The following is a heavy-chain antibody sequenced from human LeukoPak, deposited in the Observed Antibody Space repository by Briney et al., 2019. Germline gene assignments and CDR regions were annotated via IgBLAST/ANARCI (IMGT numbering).Heavy chain of an antibody. CDR3: TRGSYGDYEY. Sequence: GGSLRLSCAASGFTFSSYTMNWVRQDPGKGLEWVSSIDPSSTYIYYADSVKGRFTISRDNAQNSLYLQMNSLRAEDTAVYYCTRGSYGDYEYWGQGTLVTVSS. J-gene: IGHJ4*02. D-gene: IGHD4-17*01. CDR2: IDPSSTYI. CDR1: GFTFSSYT. V-gene: IGHV3-21*01.